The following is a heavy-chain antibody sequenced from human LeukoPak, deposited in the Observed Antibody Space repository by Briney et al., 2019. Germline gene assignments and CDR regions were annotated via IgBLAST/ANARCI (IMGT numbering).Heavy chain of an antibody. CDR3: AKDMGSGSYYASDY. CDR2: IRYDGSNK. Sequence: GGSLRLSCAAPGFTFSSHGMHWVRQAPGKGLEWVAFIRYDGSNKYYADSVKGRFTISRDNSKNTLYLQMNSLRAEDTAVYYCAKDMGSGSYYASDYWGQGTLVTVSS. CDR1: GFTFSSHG. D-gene: IGHD1-26*01. V-gene: IGHV3-30*02. J-gene: IGHJ4*02.